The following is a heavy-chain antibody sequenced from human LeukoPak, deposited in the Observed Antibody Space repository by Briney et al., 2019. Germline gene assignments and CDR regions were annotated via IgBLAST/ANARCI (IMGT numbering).Heavy chain of an antibody. CDR1: GYTFTSYA. CDR2: INTNTGNP. D-gene: IGHD6-13*01. V-gene: IGHV7-4-1*02. J-gene: IGHJ4*02. Sequence: ASVKVSCKASGYTFTSYAMNWVRQAPGQGLEWMGWINTNTGNPTYAQGFTGRFVFSLDTSVSTVYLQISSLKAEDTAVYYCARLSYSSSWSDYYFDYWGQGTLVTVSS. CDR3: ARLSYSSSWSDYYFDY.